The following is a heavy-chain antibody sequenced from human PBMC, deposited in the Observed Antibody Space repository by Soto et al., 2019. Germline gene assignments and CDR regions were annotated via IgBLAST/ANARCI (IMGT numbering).Heavy chain of an antibody. CDR2: ITSSGDTT. J-gene: IGHJ3*02. V-gene: IGHV3-23*01. CDR1: GFIFSTYA. Sequence: GSLRLSCTASGFIFSTYAMNWVRQAPGKGLEWVSAITSSGDTTYYAESVRGRFTISRDNSINTLYLHMSSLRTEDTAVFYCAHPRGYGVFDAVDIWGQGTMVTVSS. CDR3: AHPRGYGVFDAVDI. D-gene: IGHD4-17*01.